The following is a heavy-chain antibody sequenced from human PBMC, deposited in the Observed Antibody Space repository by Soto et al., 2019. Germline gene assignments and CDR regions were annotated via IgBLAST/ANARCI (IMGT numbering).Heavy chain of an antibody. CDR3: AKDASGSYYVDY. J-gene: IGHJ4*02. CDR1: GFTFSSYA. CDR2: ISGSGRDT. D-gene: IGHD1-26*01. V-gene: IGHV3-23*01. Sequence: PVGSLRLSCAASGFTFSSYAMTWVRQAPGKGLEWVSSISGSGRDTYYADPVKGRFTISRDNSKDTLYLQMNSLRAEDTAVYYCAKDASGSYYVDYWGQGTPVTVSS.